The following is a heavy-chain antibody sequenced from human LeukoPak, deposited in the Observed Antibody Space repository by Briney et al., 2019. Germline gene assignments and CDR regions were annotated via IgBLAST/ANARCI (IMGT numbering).Heavy chain of an antibody. CDR3: ARIPTFDYGSGSYYDF. CDR2: IDWDDDK. D-gene: IGHD3-10*01. V-gene: IGHV2-70*11. J-gene: IGHJ4*02. CDR1: GFSLSTSGMC. Sequence: ESGPALVKPTQTLTLTCTFSGFSLSTSGMCVSWIRQPPGKALEWLARIDWDDDKYYSTSLKTRLTISKDTSKNQVVLTMTNMDPVDTATYYCARIPTFDYGSGSYYDFRGQGTLVTVSS.